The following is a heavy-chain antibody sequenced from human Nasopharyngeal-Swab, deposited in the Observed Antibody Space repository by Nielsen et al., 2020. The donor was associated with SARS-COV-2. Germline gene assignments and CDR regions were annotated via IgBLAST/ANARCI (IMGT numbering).Heavy chain of an antibody. CDR1: GGSISSGDYY. CDR3: ARGSPSYYYGSGIDY. V-gene: IGHV4-30-4*01. D-gene: IGHD3-10*01. CDR2: IYYSGST. J-gene: IGHJ4*02. Sequence: SETLSLTCTVSGGSISSGDYYWSWIRQPPGKGLEWIGYIYYSGSTYYNPSLKSRVTISVDTSKNQFSLKLSSVTAADTAVYYCARGSPSYYYGSGIDYWGQGTLVTVSS.